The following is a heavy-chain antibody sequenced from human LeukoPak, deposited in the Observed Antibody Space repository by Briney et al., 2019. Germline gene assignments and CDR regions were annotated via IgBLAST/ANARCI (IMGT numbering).Heavy chain of an antibody. Sequence: PSETLSLTCTVSGDSINSRRYYWGWIRQPPGKGLEWIGTIYFSGSTYYNPSLKSRVSISVDMSKNQFSLKLTSVAAADTAVYYCTSLPFDSSTRSFGWFDPWGQGTLVTVSS. J-gene: IGHJ5*02. V-gene: IGHV4-39*01. CDR2: IYFSGST. CDR1: GDSINSRRYY. CDR3: TSLPFDSSTRSFGWFDP. D-gene: IGHD6-19*01.